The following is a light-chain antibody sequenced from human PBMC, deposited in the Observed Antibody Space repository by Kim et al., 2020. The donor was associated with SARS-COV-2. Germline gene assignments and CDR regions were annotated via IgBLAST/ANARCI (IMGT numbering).Light chain of an antibody. CDR3: QKYKRWPLT. V-gene: IGKV3-15*01. J-gene: IGKJ4*01. Sequence: EIVMTQSAATLSVSPGERATLSCRASQSITSDLAWYQHKPGQAPRLLMYDTSTRATGIPARFSGSGSGTEFTLTISSLQSEDFAVYYCQKYKRWPLTFGGGTKVDIK. CDR2: DTS. CDR1: QSITSD.